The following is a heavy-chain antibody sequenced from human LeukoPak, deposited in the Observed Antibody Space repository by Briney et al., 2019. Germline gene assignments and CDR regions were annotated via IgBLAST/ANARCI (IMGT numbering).Heavy chain of an antibody. V-gene: IGHV3-23*01. CDR2: ISSGGGTT. Sequence: PGGSLRLSCAGSAFAFSNYAMSWVRQVPGKRLEWVSAISSGGGTTGYAESVKGRFTISRDNSKSTMYLQMNGLGAEDTALYYCAKDLEQSYSGWSTSYDGWGQGTLVTVSS. D-gene: IGHD6-19*01. CDR1: AFAFSNYA. J-gene: IGHJ4*02. CDR3: AKDLEQSYSGWSTSYDG.